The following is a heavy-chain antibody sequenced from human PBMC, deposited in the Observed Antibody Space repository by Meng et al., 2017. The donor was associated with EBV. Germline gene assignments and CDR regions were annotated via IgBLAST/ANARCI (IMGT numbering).Heavy chain of an antibody. CDR3: AHIIAARPFDY. Sequence: ITLKGAGPTLVKPTQTLTLTCTFSGFSLSTRGVGVGWIRQPPGKALEWLALIYWDDDKRYSPSLKSRLTITKDTSKNRVVLTMTNMDPVDAATYYCAHIIAARPFDYWGQGTLVTVSS. CDR2: IYWDDDK. CDR1: GFSLSTRGVG. D-gene: IGHD6-6*01. J-gene: IGHJ4*02. V-gene: IGHV2-5*02.